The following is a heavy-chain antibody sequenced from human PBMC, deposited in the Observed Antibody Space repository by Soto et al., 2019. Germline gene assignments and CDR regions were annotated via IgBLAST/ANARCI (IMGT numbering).Heavy chain of an antibody. CDR1: GGSISGSY. D-gene: IGHD6-19*01. V-gene: IGHV4-59*01. CDR3: ARSVAVPGAHIDY. J-gene: IGHJ4*02. CDR2: VYYTGST. Sequence: SETLSLTCSVSGGSISGSYWSWIRQSPGKGLEWLGYVYYTGSTNYSPSLRSRVSISVDTSKNEFSLRLSSVTAADTAVYFCARSVAVPGAHIDYWGQGTLVTVSS.